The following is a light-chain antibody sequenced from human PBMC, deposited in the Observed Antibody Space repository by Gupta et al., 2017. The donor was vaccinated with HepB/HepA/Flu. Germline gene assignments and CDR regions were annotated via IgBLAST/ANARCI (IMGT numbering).Light chain of an antibody. CDR2: WAS. V-gene: IGKV4-1*01. J-gene: IGKJ1*01. Sequence: DIVVTQSPESLAVSLGERATINCKSSQSVLYSSNNKDYLAWYQQKPGQPPNLLIYWASTRESGVPDRFSGSGSGTDFTLTISSLQAEDVAVYFCQQYYSTPYTFGQGTKVVIK. CDR1: QSVLYSSNNKDY. CDR3: QQYYSTPYT.